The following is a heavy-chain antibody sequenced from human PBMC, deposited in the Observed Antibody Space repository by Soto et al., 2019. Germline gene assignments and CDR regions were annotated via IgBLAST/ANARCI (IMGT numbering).Heavy chain of an antibody. CDR2: ISYDGSNK. J-gene: IGHJ6*02. V-gene: IGHV3-30*18. Sequence: QVQLVESGGGVVQPGRSLRLSCAASGFTFSSYGMHWVRQAPGKGLEWVAVISYDGSNKYYADSVKGRFTISRDNSKNTLYLQMNSLRAEDTAVYYCAKDRGFGGVIAQYGMDVWGQGTTVIVSS. D-gene: IGHD3-16*02. CDR1: GFTFSSYG. CDR3: AKDRGFGGVIAQYGMDV.